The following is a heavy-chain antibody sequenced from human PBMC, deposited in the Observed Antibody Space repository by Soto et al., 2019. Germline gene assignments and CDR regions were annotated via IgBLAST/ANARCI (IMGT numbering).Heavy chain of an antibody. CDR1: GGTFSSYT. D-gene: IGHD3-22*01. Sequence: QVQLVQSGAEVKKPGSSVKVSCKASGGTFSSYTISWVRQAPGQGLEWMGRIIPILGIANYAQKFQGRVTITADKSTSTAYMELSSLRSEDTAVYYCARDMASRITMIVVRVAYGMDVWGQGTTVTVSS. CDR2: IIPILGIA. J-gene: IGHJ6*02. V-gene: IGHV1-69*08. CDR3: ARDMASRITMIVVRVAYGMDV.